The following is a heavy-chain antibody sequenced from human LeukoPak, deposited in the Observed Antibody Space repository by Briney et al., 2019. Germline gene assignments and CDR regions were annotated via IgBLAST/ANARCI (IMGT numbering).Heavy chain of an antibody. D-gene: IGHD6-13*01. CDR2: IYPGDSDT. V-gene: IGHV5-51*01. CDR3: ARHEGPYSSSWYPPTHPDY. Sequence: GESLKISCKGSGYSFTSYWIGWVRQMPGKGLEWMGIIYPGDSDTRYSPSFQGQVTISADKSISTAYLQWSSLKASDTAMYYCARHEGPYSSSWYPPTHPDYWGQGTLVTVSS. J-gene: IGHJ4*02. CDR1: GYSFTSYW.